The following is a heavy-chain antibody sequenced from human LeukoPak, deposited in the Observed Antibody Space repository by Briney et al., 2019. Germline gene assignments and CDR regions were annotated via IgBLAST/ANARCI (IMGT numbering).Heavy chain of an antibody. D-gene: IGHD2-15*01. CDR3: WRIWPSVAAFDI. J-gene: IGHJ3*02. CDR2: ITNSDNSI. V-gene: IGHV3-11*01. CDR1: GFTFSDYY. Sequence: GGSLRLSCAASGFTFSDYYMTWIRQAPGKGLEWVSYITNSDNSIYYADSVKGRFTISRDNAKNSLHLQMNSLRAEDTAVYYCWRIWPSVAAFDIWGQGTMVTVSS.